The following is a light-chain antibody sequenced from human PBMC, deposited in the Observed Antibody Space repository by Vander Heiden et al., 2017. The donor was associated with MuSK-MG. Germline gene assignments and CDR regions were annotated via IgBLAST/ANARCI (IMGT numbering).Light chain of an antibody. CDR1: QSLLHSNGYNY. J-gene: IGKJ2*01. Sequence: RTGSPVALIVHPGAPASISCTSSQSLLHSNGYNYLDWYLQKPGQSPHLLLYLGSDLAPGVHKKFSGSGSGTDFTLNISRVEAEDVAVYYCKQALQTPYTFGQGTKVEIK. CDR3: KQALQTPYT. CDR2: LGS. V-gene: IGKV2-28*01.